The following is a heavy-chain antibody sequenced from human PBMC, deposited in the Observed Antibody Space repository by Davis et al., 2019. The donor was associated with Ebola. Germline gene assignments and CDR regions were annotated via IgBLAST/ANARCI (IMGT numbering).Heavy chain of an antibody. CDR3: TRDSPNYDFWSGYQLYYYYGMDV. V-gene: IGHV3-49*04. CDR2: IRSKAYGGTT. CDR1: GFTFGDYA. J-gene: IGHJ6*02. D-gene: IGHD3-3*01. Sequence: GESLKISCTASGFTFGDYAMSWVRQAPGKGLEWVGFIRSKAYGGTTEYAASVKGRFTISRDDSKSIAYLQMNSLKTEDTAVYYCTRDSPNYDFWSGYQLYYYYGMDVWGQGTTVTVSS.